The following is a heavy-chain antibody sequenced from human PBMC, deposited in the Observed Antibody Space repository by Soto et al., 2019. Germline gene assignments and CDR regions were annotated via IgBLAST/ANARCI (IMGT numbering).Heavy chain of an antibody. D-gene: IGHD3-10*01. J-gene: IGHJ5*02. V-gene: IGHV4-31*03. CDR1: GGSISSGSYY. Sequence: QVQLQESGPGLVKPSQTLSLTCTVSGGSISSGSYYWSWIRHHPGKGLEWIGNIYYSGTTYYNPSLKSRLTIAVDTSKIQFSLKLNSVTAADTAVYYCARGLVTMVRGVIAKINPWGQGNLVTVSS. CDR2: IYYSGTT. CDR3: ARGLVTMVRGVIAKINP.